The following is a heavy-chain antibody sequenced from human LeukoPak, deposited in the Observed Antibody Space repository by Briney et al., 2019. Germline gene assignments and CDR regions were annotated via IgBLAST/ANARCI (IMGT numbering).Heavy chain of an antibody. D-gene: IGHD6-13*01. J-gene: IGHJ4*02. CDR2: ISASSSYT. CDR3: AAGTAADF. V-gene: IGHV3-11*03. CDR1: GIPFSDYY. Sequence: KPGGSLRLSCVVSGIPFSDYYMNWIRLAPGKGLEWISYISASSSYTDYADSVKGRFTISRDNAKNTLYLQMKSLGVEDTAVYYCAAGTAADFWGQGTLVSVSS.